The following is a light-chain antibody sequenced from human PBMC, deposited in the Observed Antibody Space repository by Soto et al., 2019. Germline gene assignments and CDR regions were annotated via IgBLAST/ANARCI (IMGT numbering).Light chain of an antibody. CDR2: EVS. CDR1: SSDVGAYNY. CDR3: SSYTSSSSYV. V-gene: IGLV2-14*01. J-gene: IGLJ1*01. Sequence: QSVLTQPASVSGSPGQSITISRTGTSSDVGAYNYVSWYQQHPGKAPKLMIYEVSNRPSGVSNRFSGSKSGNTASLTIFGLQAEDEADYYCSSYTSSSSYVFGTGTKVTVL.